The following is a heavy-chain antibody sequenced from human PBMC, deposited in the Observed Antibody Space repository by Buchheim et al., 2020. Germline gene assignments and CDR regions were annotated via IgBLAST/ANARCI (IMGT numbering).Heavy chain of an antibody. D-gene: IGHD5-12*01. CDR1: GYTFTNYA. Sequence: QVQLVQSGAEVMKPGASVKVSCKASGYTFTNYAIHWVRQAPGQRLEWMGWIHAGNGNTKYSQRFQGRVTIIRDTSASTVYMELTSLRSEDTAVYYCARGSVAYNGYDDHWGQGAL. CDR2: IHAGNGNT. CDR3: ARGSVAYNGYDDH. J-gene: IGHJ5*02. V-gene: IGHV1-3*01.